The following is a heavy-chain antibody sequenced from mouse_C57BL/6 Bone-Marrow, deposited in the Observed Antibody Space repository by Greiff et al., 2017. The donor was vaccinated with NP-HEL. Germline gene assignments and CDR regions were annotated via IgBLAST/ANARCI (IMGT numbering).Heavy chain of an antibody. V-gene: IGHV3-4*01. CDR2: T. J-gene: IGHJ1*03. CDR3: ARDGGSNYWYFDV. D-gene: IGHD1-1*01. Sequence: TDSNPSLKSRISITRDTSKNQLFLQLNSVTTEDIATYYCARDGGSNYWYFDVWGTGTTVTVSS.